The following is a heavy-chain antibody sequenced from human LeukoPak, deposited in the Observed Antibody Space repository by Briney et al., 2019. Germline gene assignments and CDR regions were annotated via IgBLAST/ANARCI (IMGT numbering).Heavy chain of an antibody. CDR3: ARGPYSTVYYYYGMDV. Sequence: SETLSLTCAVYGGSFSGYYWSWIRQPPGKGLEWIGEINHSGSTNYNPSLKSQVTISVDTSKNQFSLKLSSVTAADTAVYYCARGPYSTVYYYYGMDVWGQGTTVTVSS. D-gene: IGHD6-13*01. V-gene: IGHV4-34*01. CDR2: INHSGST. J-gene: IGHJ6*02. CDR1: GGSFSGYY.